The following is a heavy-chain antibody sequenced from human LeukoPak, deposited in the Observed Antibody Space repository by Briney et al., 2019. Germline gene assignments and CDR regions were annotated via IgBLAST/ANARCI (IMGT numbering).Heavy chain of an antibody. V-gene: IGHV3-30*04. D-gene: IGHD5-12*01. Sequence: GGSLRLSCAASGFTFSTYAMHWVRQAPGKGLEWVAFIRYDGSNKYYADSVKGRFTISRDNSKNTLYLQMNSLRAEDTAVYYCGSGYNWFDPWGQGTLVTVSS. CDR3: GSGYNWFDP. CDR1: GFTFSTYA. CDR2: IRYDGSNK. J-gene: IGHJ5*02.